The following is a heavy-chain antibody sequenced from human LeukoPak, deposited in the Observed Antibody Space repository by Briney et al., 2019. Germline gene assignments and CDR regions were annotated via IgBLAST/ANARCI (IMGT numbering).Heavy chain of an antibody. Sequence: GASGKVSCKASGYTFTSYAMHWVRQAPGQRLEWMGWINAGNGNTKYSQKFQGRVTITRDTSASTAYMELSSLRSEDTAVYYCARYYDYVWGSQAYFDYWGQGTLVTVSS. CDR2: INAGNGNT. CDR1: GYTFTSYA. D-gene: IGHD3-16*01. CDR3: ARYYDYVWGSQAYFDY. J-gene: IGHJ4*02. V-gene: IGHV1-3*01.